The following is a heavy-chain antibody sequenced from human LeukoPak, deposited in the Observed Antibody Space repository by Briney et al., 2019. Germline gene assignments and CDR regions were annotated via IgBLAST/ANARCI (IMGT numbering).Heavy chain of an antibody. CDR2: IYYSGST. CDR3: ARALRTPYYDFWSGYCHDAFDI. J-gene: IGHJ3*02. CDR1: GGSISSYY. V-gene: IGHV4-59*01. D-gene: IGHD3-3*01. Sequence: SETLSLTCTVSGGSISSYYWSWIRQPPGKGLEWIGYIYYSGSTNYNPSLKSRVTISVDTSKNQFSLKLSSVTAADTAVYYCARALRTPYYDFWSGYCHDAFDIWGQGTMVTVSS.